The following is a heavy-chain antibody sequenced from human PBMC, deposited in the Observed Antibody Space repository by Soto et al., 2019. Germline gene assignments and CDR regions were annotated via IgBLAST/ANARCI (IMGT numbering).Heavy chain of an antibody. V-gene: IGHV1-69*06. J-gene: IGHJ6*02. CDR3: AGGEGDIVVVPAAPDDYYYYYGMDV. CDR2: IIPIFGTA. Sequence: QVQLVQSGAEVKKPGSSVKVSCKASGGTFSSYAISWVRQAPGQGLEWMGGIIPIFGTANYAQKFQGRVTITADKSMSTAYMELSSLRSEDTAVYYCAGGEGDIVVVPAAPDDYYYYYGMDVWGQGTTVTVSS. CDR1: GGTFSSYA. D-gene: IGHD2-2*01.